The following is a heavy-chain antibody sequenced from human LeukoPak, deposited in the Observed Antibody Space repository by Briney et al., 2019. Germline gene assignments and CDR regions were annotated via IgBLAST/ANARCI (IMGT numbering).Heavy chain of an antibody. CDR2: MSPDGDNE. CDR1: GLSFSSYG. CDR3: AKDGPYTSSFDY. V-gene: IGHV3-30*18. Sequence: GGSLRLSCAASGLSFSSYGMHWVRQGPGKWLEWVAAMSPDGDNEYYADSVKGRITISRDNSKNTLYLQMNSLTTDDTAVYYCAKDGPYTSSFDYWGQGTLVTVSS. D-gene: IGHD6-13*01. J-gene: IGHJ4*02.